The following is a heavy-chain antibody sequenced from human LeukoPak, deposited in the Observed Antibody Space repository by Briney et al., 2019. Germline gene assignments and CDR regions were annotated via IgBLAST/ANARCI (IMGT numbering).Heavy chain of an antibody. D-gene: IGHD2-2*01. Sequence: GGSLRLSCAASGFTFSSYSMNWVRQAPGKGLEWVSSISSSSSYIYYADSVKGRFTISRDNAKNSLYLQMNSLRAEDTALYYCARGRHCSGNSCDAGGWHDPWGQGTLVTVSS. CDR1: GFTFSSYS. CDR2: ISSSSSYI. J-gene: IGHJ5*02. V-gene: IGHV3-21*04. CDR3: ARGRHCSGNSCDAGGWHDP.